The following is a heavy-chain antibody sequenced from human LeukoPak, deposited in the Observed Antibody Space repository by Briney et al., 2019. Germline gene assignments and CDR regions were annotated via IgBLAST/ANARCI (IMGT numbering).Heavy chain of an antibody. CDR1: GVIFSNYD. CDR3: ASSPAYSSSWYAIDT. J-gene: IGHJ5*02. Sequence: PGGSLRLSCAASGVIFSNYDMHWVRQAAGKGLKWVSGIGTAGDTYYPGSVKGRFTISRENAKNSLYLHMNSLSAGDTAMYYCASSPAYSSSWYAIDTWGQGTLVTVSS. D-gene: IGHD6-13*01. V-gene: IGHV3-13*01. CDR2: IGTAGDT.